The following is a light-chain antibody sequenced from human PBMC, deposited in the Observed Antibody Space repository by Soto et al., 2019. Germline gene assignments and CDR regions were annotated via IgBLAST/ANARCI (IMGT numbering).Light chain of an antibody. CDR3: QQRSNWPPT. CDR1: ATVSSY. V-gene: IGKV3-11*01. CDR2: DAS. J-gene: IGKJ4*01. Sequence: GLTQYPAALSLSPGERANLACRASATVSSYVAWYQQRPGQAPRLLIYDASNRATGIPAKFSGSGSGTDFTLTITTLEPEDFAVYYCQQRSNWPPTFGGVSKV.